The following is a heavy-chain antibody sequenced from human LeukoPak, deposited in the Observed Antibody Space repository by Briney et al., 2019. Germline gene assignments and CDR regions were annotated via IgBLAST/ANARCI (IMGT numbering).Heavy chain of an antibody. J-gene: IGHJ2*01. CDR2: IYYSGST. V-gene: IGHV4-39*01. D-gene: IGHD4-11*01. CDR1: GGSISSSNYY. CDR3: ARSSATVTWSGESYWYFDL. Sequence: SETLSLTCTVSGGSISSSNYYWGWIRQPPGKGLEWIGSIYYSGSTYYNPSLKSRVTISVDTSKIQFSLKLSSVTAADTAVYYCARSSATVTWSGESYWYFDLWGRGTLVTVSS.